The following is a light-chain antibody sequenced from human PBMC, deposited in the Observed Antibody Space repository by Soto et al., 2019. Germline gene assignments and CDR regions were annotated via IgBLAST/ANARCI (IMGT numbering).Light chain of an antibody. CDR1: SSDVDTGNDD. J-gene: IGLJ1*01. CDR2: EVT. CDR3: SSYKVSAAPYV. V-gene: IGLV2-14*01. Sequence: QSALTQPASVSGSPGQSITISCTGTSSDVDTGNDDVSWYQQHPCKAPNLILYEVTSRPSAVYSRFSGAKSGNTASLTISGLQAEDEADYYCSSYKVSAAPYVFGTGTKVTVL.